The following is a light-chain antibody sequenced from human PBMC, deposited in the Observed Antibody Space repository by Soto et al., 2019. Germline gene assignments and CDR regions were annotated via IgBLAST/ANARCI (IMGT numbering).Light chain of an antibody. CDR2: DAS. CDR3: QQYVTSPLT. CDR1: QSVNNNF. V-gene: IGKV3-20*01. Sequence: EIVLTQSPGTLSLSPGERATLSCRASQSVNNNFLAWYQQKPGQAPRLLIYDASSRATGIPDSFSGSGSGTDFTLTISRLEPEDFAVYSCQQYVTSPLTFGGGTKVEIK. J-gene: IGKJ4*01.